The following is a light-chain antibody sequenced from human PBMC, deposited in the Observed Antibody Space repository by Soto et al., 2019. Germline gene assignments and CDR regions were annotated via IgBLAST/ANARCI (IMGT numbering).Light chain of an antibody. Sequence: DIQVTQSPSFMSASVGDRVTITCRASQGIYSDLAWYQQKPGKAPNLLIYDASTLQSGVPSRFSGSGSGTEFILTISSLQAEDFATYYCQHLHNYPPTFGGGTKVEIK. J-gene: IGKJ4*01. CDR3: QHLHNYPPT. CDR1: QGIYSD. V-gene: IGKV1-9*01. CDR2: DAS.